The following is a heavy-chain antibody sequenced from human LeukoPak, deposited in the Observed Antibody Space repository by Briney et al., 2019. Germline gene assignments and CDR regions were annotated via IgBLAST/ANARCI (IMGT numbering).Heavy chain of an antibody. CDR1: GFTVSSNY. V-gene: IGHV3-66*01. J-gene: IGHJ4*02. D-gene: IGHD5-18*01. CDR2: IYSGGST. CDR3: ARAYSYGSYYFDY. Sequence: GGSLRLSCAASGFTVSSNYMSWVRQAPGKGLEWVSVIYSGGSTYYADSVKGRFTISRDNSKNTLYLQMNSLRAEDTAVYYCARAYSYGSYYFDYWGQGTLVTVSS.